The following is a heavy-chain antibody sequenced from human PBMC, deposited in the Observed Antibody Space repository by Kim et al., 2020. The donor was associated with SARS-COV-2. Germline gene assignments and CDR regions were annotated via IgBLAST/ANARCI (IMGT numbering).Heavy chain of an antibody. J-gene: IGHJ4*01. CDR2: ISSDGSNK. CDR1: GFTFSSYG. CDR3: AKEVLIHCSTTSCPTGDY. Sequence: GGSLRLSCAASGFTFSSYGMHWVRQAPGKGLEWVALISSDGSNKYYADSVKGRFTISRDNSNNMLYLQVNSLRAEDTAVYYCAKEVLIHCSTTSCPTGDYWGQEPWSPSPQ. D-gene: IGHD2-2*01. V-gene: IGHV3-30*18.